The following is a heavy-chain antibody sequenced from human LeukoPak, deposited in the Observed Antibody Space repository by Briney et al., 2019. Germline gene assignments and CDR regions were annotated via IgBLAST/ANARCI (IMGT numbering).Heavy chain of an antibody. J-gene: IGHJ4*02. CDR3: ARDLGIVGATGVFDY. V-gene: IGHV1-46*01. Sequence: ASVKVSCKASGYTFTSYYMHWVRQAPGQGLEWMGIINPSGGSTSYAQKFQGRVTMTRDTSTSTVYMELSSLRSEDTAVYYCARDLGIVGATGVFDYWGQGTLVTVS. D-gene: IGHD1-26*01. CDR1: GYTFTSYY. CDR2: INPSGGST.